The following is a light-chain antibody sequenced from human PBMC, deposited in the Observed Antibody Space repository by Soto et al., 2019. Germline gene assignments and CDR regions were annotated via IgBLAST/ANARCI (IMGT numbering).Light chain of an antibody. V-gene: IGKV3-11*01. J-gene: IGKJ4*01. Sequence: EIVLTQSPAILSLSPGERTTLSCRTNQTVSSYLAWYQHKSGQAPRLLIYSASKSATGIPARFSGSGSGTDFTLTISSLDPEGFAVYYCQQRDSWPLTFGGGTKV. CDR3: QQRDSWPLT. CDR1: QTVSSY. CDR2: SAS.